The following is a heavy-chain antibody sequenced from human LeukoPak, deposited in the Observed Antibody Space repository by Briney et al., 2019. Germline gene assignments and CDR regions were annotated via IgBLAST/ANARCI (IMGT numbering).Heavy chain of an antibody. CDR1: GYTFTGYY. CDR2: INPNSGGT. J-gene: IGHJ3*01. Sequence: ASVKVSCKASGYTFTGYYMHWVRQAPGQGLEWMGWINPNSGGTNYAQKFQGRVTMTRDTSISTAYMELSRLKSDDTAVYYCASFFTPSGYYNDSRYAFDVWGQGTMVTVSS. D-gene: IGHD3-22*01. V-gene: IGHV1-2*02. CDR3: ASFFTPSGYYNDSRYAFDV.